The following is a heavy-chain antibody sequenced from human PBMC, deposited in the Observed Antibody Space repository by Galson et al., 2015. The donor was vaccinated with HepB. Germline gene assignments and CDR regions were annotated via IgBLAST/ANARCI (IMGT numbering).Heavy chain of an antibody. Sequence: SVKVSCKASGYTFTRYYMHWVRQAPGQGLEWMGIINPSGGSTSYAQKFQGRVTMTRDTSTSTVYMELSSLRSEDTAVYYCARGRGYCSSTSCYLPWFDPWGQGTLVTVSS. J-gene: IGHJ5*02. CDR3: ARGRGYCSSTSCYLPWFDP. V-gene: IGHV1-46*01. CDR2: INPSGGST. CDR1: GYTFTRYY. D-gene: IGHD2-2*01.